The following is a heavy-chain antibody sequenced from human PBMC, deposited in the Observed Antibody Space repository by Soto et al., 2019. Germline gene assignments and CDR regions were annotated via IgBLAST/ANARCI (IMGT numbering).Heavy chain of an antibody. D-gene: IGHD2-15*01. CDR3: AMEVVDWQYFDY. V-gene: IGHV3-30-3*01. CDR1: GFIFNNYA. CDR2: ISVDGTKE. Sequence: QVQLVESGGGVVQPGTSLRLSCVTSGFIFNNYALYWVRQAPGKGLEWVASISVDGTKENYADSVKGRCSISRDKSKNTLYLEMNSLRGEDTAVYYCAMEVVDWQYFDYWGHGTLVTVSS. J-gene: IGHJ4*01.